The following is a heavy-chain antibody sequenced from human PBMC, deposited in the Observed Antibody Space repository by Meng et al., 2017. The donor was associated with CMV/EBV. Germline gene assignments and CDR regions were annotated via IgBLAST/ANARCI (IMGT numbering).Heavy chain of an antibody. Sequence: KVSCKGSGYSFTSYWIGWVRQMPGKGLEWRGIIYPGDADTRYSPSFQGQVTISADKSISTAYLQWSSLKAAETAMYYCARPRSYSLPEPPDAFDIWGQGTMVTVSS. D-gene: IGHD1-26*01. J-gene: IGHJ3*02. V-gene: IGHV5-51*01. CDR1: GYSFTSYW. CDR2: IYPGDADT. CDR3: ARPRSYSLPEPPDAFDI.